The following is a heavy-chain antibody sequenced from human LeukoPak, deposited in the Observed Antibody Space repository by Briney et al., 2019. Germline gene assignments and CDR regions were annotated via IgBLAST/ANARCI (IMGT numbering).Heavy chain of an antibody. J-gene: IGHJ5*02. CDR2: MNPNSGNT. CDR3: ARAANWHDDDWFDP. V-gene: IGHV1-8*01. D-gene: IGHD1-1*01. CDR1: GYTFTSYY. Sequence: GASVKVSCKASGYTFTSYYINWVRQATGQGPDWMGWMNPNSGNTDDAQRCQGRVTMTRNTSISTAYTELSSLRSDDTAVYYCARAANWHDDDWFDPWGQGTLVTVSS.